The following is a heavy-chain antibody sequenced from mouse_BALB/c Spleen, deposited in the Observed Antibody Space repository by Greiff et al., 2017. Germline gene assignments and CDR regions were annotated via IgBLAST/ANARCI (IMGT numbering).Heavy chain of an antibody. D-gene: IGHD2-1*01. CDR1: GDSITSGY. CDR2: ISYSGST. V-gene: IGHV3-8*02. J-gene: IGHJ3*01. CDR3: ATRDGNYVGWFAY. Sequence: EVQLQESGPSLVKPSQTLSLTCSVTGDSITSGYWNWIRKFPGNKLEYMGYISYSGSTYYNPSLKSRISITRDTSKNQYYLQLNSVTTEDTATYYCATRDGNYVGWFAYWGQGTLVTVSA.